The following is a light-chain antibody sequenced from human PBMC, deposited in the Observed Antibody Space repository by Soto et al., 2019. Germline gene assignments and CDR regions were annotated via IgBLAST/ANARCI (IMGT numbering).Light chain of an antibody. CDR1: QSVSSY. J-gene: IGKJ1*01. CDR3: QQRSNWPPWT. V-gene: IGKV3-11*01. CDR2: DAS. Sequence: EIVLTQSPATLSLSPGERATLSCRASQSVSSYLAWYQQKPGQAPRLLIYDASNMATGIPARFSGSGSGTDFTLTISSLEPDDFAVYYCQQRSNWPPWTFGQRTKVEIK.